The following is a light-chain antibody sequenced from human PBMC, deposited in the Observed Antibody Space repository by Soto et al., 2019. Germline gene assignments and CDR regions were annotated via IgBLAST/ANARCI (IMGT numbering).Light chain of an antibody. CDR3: QQYNNWPPST. Sequence: TQSPGTLALSPGHRVSLSCRASQSGSSNLAWYQQKPGQAPRLLIYGASTMATGIPARFSGSGSGTEFTLTISSLQSEDFAVYYCQQYNNWPPSTFGQGTKVDI. J-gene: IGKJ1*01. V-gene: IGKV3-15*01. CDR2: GAS. CDR1: QSGSSN.